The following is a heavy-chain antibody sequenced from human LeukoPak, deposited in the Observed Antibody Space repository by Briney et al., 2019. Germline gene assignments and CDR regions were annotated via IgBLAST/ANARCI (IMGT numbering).Heavy chain of an antibody. J-gene: IGHJ3*02. CDR3: TTGAGGSDDAFDI. CDR1: GFTFSNAW. CDR2: VKSKTDGGTT. V-gene: IGHV3-15*01. Sequence: GGSLRLSCAASGFTFSNAWMSWVRQAPGKGLEWVGRVKSKTDGGTTDYAAPVKGRFTISRDDSKNTLYLQMNSLKTEDTAVYHCTTGAGGSDDAFDIWGQGTMVTVSS. D-gene: IGHD3-10*01.